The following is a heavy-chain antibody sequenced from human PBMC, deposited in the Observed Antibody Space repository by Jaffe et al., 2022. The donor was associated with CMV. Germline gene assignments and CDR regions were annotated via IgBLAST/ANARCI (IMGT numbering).Heavy chain of an antibody. CDR1: GYSFTSYW. J-gene: IGHJ3*02. CDR3: ARRYCSGGSCYSIYVSSGDHDAFDI. Sequence: EVQLVQSGAEVKKPGESLKISCKGSGYSFTSYWIGWVRQMPGKGLEWMGIIYPGDSDTRYSPSFQGQVTISADKSISTAYLQWSSLKASDTAMYYCARRYCSGGSCYSIYVSSGDHDAFDIWGQGTMVTVSS. V-gene: IGHV5-51*01. D-gene: IGHD2-15*01. CDR2: IYPGDSDT.